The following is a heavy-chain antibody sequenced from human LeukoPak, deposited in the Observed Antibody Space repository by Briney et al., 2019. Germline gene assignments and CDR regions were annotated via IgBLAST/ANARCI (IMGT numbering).Heavy chain of an antibody. Sequence: SETLSLTCAVSGGSISSSNWWSWVRQPPGKGLGWIGEIYHSGSTNYNPSLKSRVTISVDTSKNQFSLKLSSVTAADTAVYYCARDSSIDYGSGFVYDYWGQGTLVTVSS. D-gene: IGHD3-10*01. CDR1: GGSISSSNW. J-gene: IGHJ4*02. V-gene: IGHV4-4*02. CDR2: IYHSGST. CDR3: ARDSSIDYGSGFVYDY.